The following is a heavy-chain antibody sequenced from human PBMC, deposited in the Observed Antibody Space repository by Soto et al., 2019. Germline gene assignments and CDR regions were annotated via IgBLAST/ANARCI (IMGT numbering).Heavy chain of an antibody. D-gene: IGHD7-27*01. CDR3: ARDTGDGTFDF. V-gene: IGHV1-3*01. CDR1: GYTXNSYA. Sequence: SXKVSFMASGYTXNSYAMHLVRQAPGQRLEWMGWINAGYGNTKSSQKFQDICTISRDTCASTAYIELTILRSEYTAVYYCARDTGDGTFDFWGQGTLLTVS. CDR2: INAGYGNT. J-gene: IGHJ4*02.